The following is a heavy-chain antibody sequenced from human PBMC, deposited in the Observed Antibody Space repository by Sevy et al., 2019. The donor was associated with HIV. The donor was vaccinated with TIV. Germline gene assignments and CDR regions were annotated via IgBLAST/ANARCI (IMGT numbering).Heavy chain of an antibody. CDR3: TTSWYSGSKALY. CDR2: ISYDGSNK. CDR1: GFTFSSYA. D-gene: IGHD1-26*01. V-gene: IGHV3-30*04. J-gene: IGHJ4*02. Sequence: GGSLRLSCAASGFTFSSYAMHWVRQAPGKGLEWVAVISYDGSNKYYADSVKGRFTISRDNSKNTLYLQMNSLKTEDTAVYYCTTSWYSGSKALYWGQGTLVTVSS.